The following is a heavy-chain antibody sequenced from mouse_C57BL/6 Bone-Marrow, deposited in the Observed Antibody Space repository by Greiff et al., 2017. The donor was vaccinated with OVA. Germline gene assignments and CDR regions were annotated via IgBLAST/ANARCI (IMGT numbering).Heavy chain of an antibody. Sequence: EVKLEESGGGLVQPGGSMKLSCVASGFTFSNYWMNWVRQSPEKGLEWVAQIRLKSDNYATHYAESVKGRFTISRDDSKSSVYLQMNNLRAEDTGIYYCTGEATAPYFDYWGQGTTLTVSS. CDR2: IRLKSDNYAT. J-gene: IGHJ2*01. CDR1: GFTFSNYW. CDR3: TGEATAPYFDY. V-gene: IGHV6-3*01. D-gene: IGHD1-2*01.